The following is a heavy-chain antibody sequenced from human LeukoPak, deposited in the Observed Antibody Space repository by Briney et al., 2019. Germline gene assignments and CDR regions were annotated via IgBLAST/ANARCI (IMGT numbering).Heavy chain of an antibody. D-gene: IGHD6-19*01. CDR2: IYYSGST. V-gene: IGHV4-39*01. J-gene: IGHJ4*02. CDR3: ARPEYSSGWYY. Sequence: TSETLSLTCTVSGGSIRSSSYYWGWIRQPPGKGLEWIGSIYYSGSTYYNPSLKSRVTISVDTSKNQFSLKLSSVTAADTAVYYCARPEYSSGWYYWGQGTLVTVSS. CDR1: GGSIRSSSYY.